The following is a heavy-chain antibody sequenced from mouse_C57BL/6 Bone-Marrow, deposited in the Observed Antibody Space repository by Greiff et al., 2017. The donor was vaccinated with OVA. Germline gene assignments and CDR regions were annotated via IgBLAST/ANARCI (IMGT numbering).Heavy chain of an antibody. Sequence: EVKVEESGGGLVKPGGSLKLSCAASGFTFSDYGMHWVRQAPEKGLEWVAYISSGSSTIYYADTVKGRFTLSRDNAKNTLFMQMTSLRSEDTAMYYCARSFITTVLDYWGQGTTLTVSS. CDR1: GFTFSDYG. CDR2: ISSGSSTI. CDR3: ARSFITTVLDY. V-gene: IGHV5-17*01. J-gene: IGHJ2*01. D-gene: IGHD1-1*01.